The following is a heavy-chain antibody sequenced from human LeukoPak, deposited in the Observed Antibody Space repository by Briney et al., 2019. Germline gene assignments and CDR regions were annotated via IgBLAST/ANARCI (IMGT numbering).Heavy chain of an antibody. CDR3: TKGTIWLPFDY. J-gene: IGHJ4*02. CDR2: ISGSGGST. V-gene: IGHV3-23*01. CDR1: GFTFSSYA. Sequence: GGSLRLSCTASGFTFSSYAMNWVRQAPGKGLEWVSAISGSGGSTYYADSVKGRFTISRDNSKNTLYLQMNSLRAEDTAVYYCTKGTIWLPFDYWGQGTLVTVSS. D-gene: IGHD5-18*01.